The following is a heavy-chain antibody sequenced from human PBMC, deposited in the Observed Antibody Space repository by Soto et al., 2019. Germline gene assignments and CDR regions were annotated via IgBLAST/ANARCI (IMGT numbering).Heavy chain of an antibody. Sequence: QITLKESGPTLVKPTQTLTLTCTFSGFSLSTSGVGVGWIRQPPGKALEWLALIYWDDDKRYSPSLKSRRTITQDASNHQGVLTMTDMDPLDTATYFCAHTDFWSGYLRSSYYFDYWGQGSLVTLSS. CDR2: IYWDDDK. CDR1: GFSLSTSGVG. CDR3: AHTDFWSGYLRSSYYFDY. D-gene: IGHD3-3*01. V-gene: IGHV2-5*02. J-gene: IGHJ4*02.